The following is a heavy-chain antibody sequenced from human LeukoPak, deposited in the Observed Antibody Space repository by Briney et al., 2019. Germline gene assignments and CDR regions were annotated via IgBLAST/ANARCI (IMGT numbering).Heavy chain of an antibody. CDR1: GFTFSGYA. CDR2: ISYDGSNK. J-gene: IGHJ6*02. Sequence: PGRSLRLSCAASGFTFSGYAMHWVRQAPGKGLEWVAVISYDGSNKYYADSVKGRFTISRDNSKSTLYLQMNSLRAEDTAVYYCGRYYVMDVWGQGTSVTVSS. V-gene: IGHV3-30-3*01. CDR3: GRYYVMDV.